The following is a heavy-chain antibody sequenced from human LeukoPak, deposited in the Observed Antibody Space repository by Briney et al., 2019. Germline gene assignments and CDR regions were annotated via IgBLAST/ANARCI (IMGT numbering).Heavy chain of an antibody. CDR2: IYYSGST. CDR1: GGSISSYY. J-gene: IGHJ5*02. CDR3: ASYAYYDYKSGIDP. Sequence: SETLSLTCTVSGGSISSYYWSWIRQPPGKGLEWIGYIYYSGSTNYNPSLKSRVTISVDTSKNQFSLKLSSVTAADTAVYYCASYAYYDYKSGIDPWGQGTLVTVSS. D-gene: IGHD3-22*01. V-gene: IGHV4-59*01.